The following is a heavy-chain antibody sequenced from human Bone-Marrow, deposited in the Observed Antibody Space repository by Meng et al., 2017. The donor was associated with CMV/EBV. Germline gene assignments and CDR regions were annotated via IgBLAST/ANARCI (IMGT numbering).Heavy chain of an antibody. Sequence: SVKVSCKASGFTFTSSAVQWVRQARGQRLEWIGWIVVGSGNTNYVQKFQERVTITRDMSTSTAYSELSSLRSEDTAVYYCAALPMTTVSYNFDYWGQGMLVIVSS. CDR3: AALPMTTVSYNFDY. CDR1: GFTFTSSA. D-gene: IGHD4-11*01. J-gene: IGHJ4*02. CDR2: IVVGSGNT. V-gene: IGHV1-58*01.